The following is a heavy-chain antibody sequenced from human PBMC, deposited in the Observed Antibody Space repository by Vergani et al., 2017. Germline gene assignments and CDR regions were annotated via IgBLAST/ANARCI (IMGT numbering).Heavy chain of an antibody. CDR3: ARAARDYRAYYYYYYMDV. Sequence: EVQLLESGGGLVQPGGSLRLSCAASGFTFSSYAMSWVRQAPGKGLEWVSAISGSGGSTYYADSVKGRFTISRDNAKNSLYLQMNSLRAEDTAVYYCARAARDYRAYYYYYYMDVWGKGTTVTVSS. D-gene: IGHD4-11*01. CDR2: ISGSGGST. V-gene: IGHV3-23*01. J-gene: IGHJ6*03. CDR1: GFTFSSYA.